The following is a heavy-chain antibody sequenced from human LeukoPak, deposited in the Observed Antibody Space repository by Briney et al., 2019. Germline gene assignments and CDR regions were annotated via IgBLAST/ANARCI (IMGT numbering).Heavy chain of an antibody. CDR3: ARDGGSPGGYYYYYYMDV. J-gene: IGHJ6*03. CDR1: GYTFTSYG. V-gene: IGHV1-18*01. CDR2: ISAYNGNT. Sequence: ASVKVSCKASGYTFTSYGISWVRQAPGQGLEWMGWISAYNGNTNYAQKFQGRVTITTDESTSTAYMELSSLRSEDTAVYYCARDGGSPGGYYYYYYMDVWGKGTTVTVSS. D-gene: IGHD1-26*01.